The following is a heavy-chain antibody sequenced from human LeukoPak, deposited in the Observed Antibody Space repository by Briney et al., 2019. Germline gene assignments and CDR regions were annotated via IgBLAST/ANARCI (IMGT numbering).Heavy chain of an antibody. CDR1: VCTFSSYA. J-gene: IGHJ1*01. CDR2: IIPIFCTA. Sequence: SVNVSCKPSVCTFSSYAISWVRQAPGQGLEWMGGIIPIFCTASYAQKIQGRVTITTDESTSTAYMEPSSLRSEDTAVYSCARVGEYYYDSSGYLLQHWGQGTLVTVSS. D-gene: IGHD3-22*01. V-gene: IGHV1-69*05. CDR3: ARVGEYYYDSSGYLLQH.